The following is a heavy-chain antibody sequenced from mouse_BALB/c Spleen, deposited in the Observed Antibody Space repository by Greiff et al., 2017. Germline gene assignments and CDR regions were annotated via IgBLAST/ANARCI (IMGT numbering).Heavy chain of an antibody. D-gene: IGHD2-12*01. Sequence: EVKLMESGAELVKPGASVKLSCTASGFNIKDTYMHWVKQRPEQGLEWIGRIDPANGNTKYDPKFQGKATITADTSSNTAYLQLSSLTSEDTAVYYCARLRFDYGGQGTTLTVAS. V-gene: IGHV14-3*02. CDR1: GFNIKDTY. CDR2: IDPANGNT. J-gene: IGHJ2*01. CDR3: ARLRFDY.